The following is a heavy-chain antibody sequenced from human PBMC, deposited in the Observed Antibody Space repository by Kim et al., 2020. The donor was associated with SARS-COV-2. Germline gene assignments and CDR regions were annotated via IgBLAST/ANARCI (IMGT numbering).Heavy chain of an antibody. CDR1: GGSISSSSYY. CDR2: IYYSGST. D-gene: IGHD3-22*01. J-gene: IGHJ5*02. V-gene: IGHV4-39*01. Sequence: SETLSLTCTVSGGSISSSSYYWGWIRQPPGKGLEWIGSIYYSGSTYYNPSLKSRVTISVDTSKNQFSLKLSSVTAADTAVYYCARQGETRAGSVVDITGWFDPWGQGTLVTVSS. CDR3: ARQGETRAGSVVDITGWFDP.